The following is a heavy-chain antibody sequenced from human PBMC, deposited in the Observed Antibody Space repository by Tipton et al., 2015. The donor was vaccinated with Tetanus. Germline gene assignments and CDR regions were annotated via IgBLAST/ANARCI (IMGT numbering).Heavy chain of an antibody. J-gene: IGHJ5*02. Sequence: GSLRLSCAASGFTFSNYAMAWVRQAPGKGLEWVSGISVRGSHTYYADPVKGRFSISRDNSKNTVYLQMNSLRDEDTAVYYCARDPGIASAGLWFDPWGQGTLVTVSS. V-gene: IGHV3-23*01. CDR1: GFTFSNYA. D-gene: IGHD6-13*01. CDR2: ISVRGSHT. CDR3: ARDPGIASAGLWFDP.